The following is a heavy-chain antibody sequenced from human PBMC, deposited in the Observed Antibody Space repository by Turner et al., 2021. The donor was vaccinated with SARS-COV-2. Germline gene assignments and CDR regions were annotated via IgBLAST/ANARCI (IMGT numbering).Heavy chain of an antibody. Sequence: EVQLVETGGGLLQHGGSLSLSCAASGFTVSSNYRSWVRQAPGKRMEWVSVIYSGGSTFYSDSVKGRFTISRDKSKNTLYLQMNSLRAEDTAVYYCARDIVVYGMDVWGQGTTVTVSS. V-gene: IGHV3-53*02. D-gene: IGHD2-15*01. J-gene: IGHJ6*02. CDR3: ARDIVVYGMDV. CDR2: IYSGGST. CDR1: GFTVSSNY.